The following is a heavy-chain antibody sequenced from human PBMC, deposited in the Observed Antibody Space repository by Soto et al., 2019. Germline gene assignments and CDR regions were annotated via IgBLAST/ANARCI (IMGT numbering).Heavy chain of an antibody. V-gene: IGHV3-66*01. Sequence: PGGSLRLSCAASGFTFGASALQWVRQASGKGLEWVSVIYTGDSTYYVDSVKDRFTISRDSSKNTLYLQMNSLRVEDTAVYYCAKSKELGVSAPDHWGQGTLVTVSS. J-gene: IGHJ4*02. CDR1: GFTFGASA. CDR2: IYTGDST. D-gene: IGHD1-26*01. CDR3: AKSKELGVSAPDH.